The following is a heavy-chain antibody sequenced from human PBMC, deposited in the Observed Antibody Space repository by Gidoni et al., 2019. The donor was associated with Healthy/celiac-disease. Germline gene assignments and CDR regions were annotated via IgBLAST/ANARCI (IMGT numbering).Heavy chain of an antibody. CDR1: GFPFSSYG. D-gene: IGHD3-10*01. V-gene: IGHV3-33*01. Sequence: QVQLVESGGGVVQPGRSLRLSCAASGFPFSSYGMHWVRQAPGKGLEWVAVIWYDGSNKYYADSVKGRFTISRDNSKNTLYLQMNSLRAEDTAVYYCARDLKLLWFGEGDYGMDVWGQGTTVTVSS. CDR3: ARDLKLLWFGEGDYGMDV. CDR2: IWYDGSNK. J-gene: IGHJ6*02.